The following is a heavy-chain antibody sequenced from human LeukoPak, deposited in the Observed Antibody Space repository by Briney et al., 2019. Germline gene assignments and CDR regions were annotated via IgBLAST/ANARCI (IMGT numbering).Heavy chain of an antibody. J-gene: IGHJ5*02. V-gene: IGHV1-8*03. Sequence: ASVKVSCKASGYTFTSYDINWVRQATGQGLEWMGWMNPNSGNTGYAQKFQGRVTITRSTSISTAYMELSSLRSEDTAVYYCARGLLSTWWSWNDSGNWFDPWGQGTLVTVSS. CDR3: ARGLLSTWWSWNDSGNWFDP. CDR1: GYTFTSYD. D-gene: IGHD1-1*01. CDR2: MNPNSGNT.